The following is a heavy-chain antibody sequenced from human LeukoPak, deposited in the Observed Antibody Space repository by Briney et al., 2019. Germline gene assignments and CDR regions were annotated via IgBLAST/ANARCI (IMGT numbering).Heavy chain of an antibody. J-gene: IGHJ4*02. CDR3: ARGSSLGYCTNGVCYFDY. Sequence: GGSLRLSCAAPGFTFSSYWMSWVRQAPGKGLEWVANIKQDGSEKYYVDSVKGRFTISRDNAKNSLYLQMNSLRAEDTAVYYCARGSSLGYCTNGVCYFDYWGQGTLVTVSS. V-gene: IGHV3-7*01. D-gene: IGHD2-8*01. CDR1: GFTFSSYW. CDR2: IKQDGSEK.